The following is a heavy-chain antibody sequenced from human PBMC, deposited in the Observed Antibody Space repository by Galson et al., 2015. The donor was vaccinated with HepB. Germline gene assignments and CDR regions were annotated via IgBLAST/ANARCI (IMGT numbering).Heavy chain of an antibody. J-gene: IGHJ4*02. V-gene: IGHV4-39*01. CDR1: GYSISSSSYY. CDR3: ARGTAHFDY. CDR2: FSYRGSP. Sequence: SETLSLTCTVSGYSISSSSYYWGWIRQPPGKGLEWIGSFSYRGSPYYNPSLKSRVTISVDTSKNQLSLRLTSVTATDTAVYYCARGTAHFDYWGQGSLVTVSS. D-gene: IGHD3-10*01.